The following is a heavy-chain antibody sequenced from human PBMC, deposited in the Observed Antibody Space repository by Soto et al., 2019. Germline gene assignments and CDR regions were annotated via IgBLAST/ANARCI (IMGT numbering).Heavy chain of an antibody. CDR2: IAETGSST. Sequence: GSLILSCATSGLNFNGYTMSWVRQAPGQGLEWVSGIAETGSSTYYADSVKGRFTISRDNSENTLYLQMNNLRAEDTAIYYCAKLVYGSGSPDDGGQGTLVTVAS. CDR3: AKLVYGSGSPDD. J-gene: IGHJ4*02. D-gene: IGHD3-10*01. CDR1: GLNFNGYT. V-gene: IGHV3-23*01.